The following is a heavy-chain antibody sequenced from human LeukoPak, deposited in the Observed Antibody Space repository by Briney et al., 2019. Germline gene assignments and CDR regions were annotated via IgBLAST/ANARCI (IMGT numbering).Heavy chain of an antibody. V-gene: IGHV4-59*08. CDR3: ARSGGIDPDIVVVPAAIPYWYFDL. D-gene: IGHD2-2*01. CDR1: WGPLSNFL. Sequence: KPSETLPLPHTVSWGPLSNFLLRWIRPPPRKGLEGIGWIHLSGSTHHQPSLKSRVTISVDTSKNQFSLKLSSVTAADTAVYYCARSGGIDPDIVVVPAAIPYWYFDLWGRGTLVTVSS. CDR2: IHLSGST. J-gene: IGHJ2*01.